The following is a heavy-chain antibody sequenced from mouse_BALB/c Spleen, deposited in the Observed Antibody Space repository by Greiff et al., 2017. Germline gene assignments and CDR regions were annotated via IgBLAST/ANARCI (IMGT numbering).Heavy chain of an antibody. CDR2: IDPANGNT. Sequence: VQLQQSGAELVKPGASVKLSCTASGFNIKDTYMHWVKQRPEQGLEWIGRIDPANGNTKYDPKFQGKATITADTSSNTAYLQLSSLTSEDTAVYYCARVYRYDAMDYWGQGTSVTVSS. V-gene: IGHV14-3*02. CDR1: GFNIKDTY. J-gene: IGHJ4*01. CDR3: ARVYRYDAMDY. D-gene: IGHD2-14*01.